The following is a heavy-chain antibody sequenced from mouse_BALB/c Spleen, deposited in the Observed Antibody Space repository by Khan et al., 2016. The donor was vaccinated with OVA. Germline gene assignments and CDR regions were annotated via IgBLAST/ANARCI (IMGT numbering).Heavy chain of an antibody. CDR2: ISFDGNN. D-gene: IGHD1-1*01. Sequence: EVQLLESGPGLVKPSQSLSLTCSVTGYSITTDYYWNWIRQFPGNNLEWMGYISFDGNNNYNPSLKNRISITRDRSKNQFFLKLTSVTTEDTATYYCKKVDYAYGDSSALDYWGQGTSVTVSS. CDR1: GYSITTDYY. CDR3: KKVDYAYGDSSALDY. V-gene: IGHV3-6*02. J-gene: IGHJ4*01.